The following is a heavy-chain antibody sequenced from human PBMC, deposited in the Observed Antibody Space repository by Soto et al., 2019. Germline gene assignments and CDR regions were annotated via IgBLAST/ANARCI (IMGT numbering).Heavy chain of an antibody. CDR2: MNPNSGNT. CDR1: GYTFTSYD. Sequence: ASVKVSCKASGYTFTSYDINWVRQATGQGLEWMGWMNPNSGNTGYAQKLQGRVTMTRNTSTSTAYMELRSLRSDDTAVYYCARTGAVAFRYFDYWGQGTLVTVSS. CDR3: ARTGAVAFRYFDY. V-gene: IGHV1-8*01. J-gene: IGHJ4*02. D-gene: IGHD6-19*01.